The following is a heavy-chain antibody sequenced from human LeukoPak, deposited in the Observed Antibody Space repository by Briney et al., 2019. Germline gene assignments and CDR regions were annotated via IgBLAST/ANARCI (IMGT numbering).Heavy chain of an antibody. CDR1: GGTISSYY. Sequence: PSETLSLTCTVSGGTISSYYWNWIRQPPGKGLEWIGYIHDSGSTKYNPSLKSRVTISVDTSKNQFSLKLSSVTAADTAVYYCARPQGRSGYWPYDYWGQGTLVTVSS. D-gene: IGHD3-22*01. J-gene: IGHJ4*02. CDR2: IHDSGST. V-gene: IGHV4-59*08. CDR3: ARPQGRSGYWPYDY.